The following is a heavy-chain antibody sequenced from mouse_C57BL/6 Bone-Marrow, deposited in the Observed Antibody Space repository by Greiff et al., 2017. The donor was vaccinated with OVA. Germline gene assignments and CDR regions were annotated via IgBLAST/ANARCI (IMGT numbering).Heavy chain of an antibody. Sequence: EVQLQQSGPVLVKPGASVKMSCKASGYTFTDYYMNWVKQSHGKSLEWIGVINPYNGGTSYNQKFKGKATLTVDKSSSTAYMELNSLTSEDSAVYYCARGAYYGSYYFDYWGQGTTLTVSS. D-gene: IGHD1-1*01. CDR3: ARGAYYGSYYFDY. V-gene: IGHV1-19*01. J-gene: IGHJ2*01. CDR2: INPYNGGT. CDR1: GYTFTDYY.